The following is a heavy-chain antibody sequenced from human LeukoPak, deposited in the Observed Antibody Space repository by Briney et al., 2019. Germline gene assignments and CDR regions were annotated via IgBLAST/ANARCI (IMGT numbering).Heavy chain of an antibody. Sequence: PGGSLRLSCTASGFTFSNFWMGWVRQAPGKGLEWVSAISGSGDSTFYADSVKGRFTISRDNSKNTLYLQMNSLRAEDTAVYYCARHTGSGYYYGNWGQGTLVTVSS. V-gene: IGHV3-23*01. CDR2: ISGSGDST. CDR3: ARHTGSGYYYGN. J-gene: IGHJ4*02. CDR1: GFTFSNFW. D-gene: IGHD3-22*01.